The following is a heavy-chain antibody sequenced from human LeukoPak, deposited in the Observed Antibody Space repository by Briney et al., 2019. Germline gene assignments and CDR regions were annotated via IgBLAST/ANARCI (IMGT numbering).Heavy chain of an antibody. D-gene: IGHD6-6*01. CDR1: GGSISSYY. CDR3: AGYALRSTCSSSSGGLSV. J-gene: IGHJ4*02. Sequence: SETLSLTCTVSGGSISSYYWSWIRQPPGKGLEWIGYIYYSGSTNYNPSLKSRVTISVDTSKNQFSLKLSSVTAADTAVYYCAGYALRSTCSSSSGGLSVWGQGTLVTVSS. CDR2: IYYSGST. V-gene: IGHV4-59*01.